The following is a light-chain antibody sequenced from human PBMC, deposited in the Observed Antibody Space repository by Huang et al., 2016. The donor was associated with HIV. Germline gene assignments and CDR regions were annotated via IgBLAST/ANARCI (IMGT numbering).Light chain of an antibody. CDR2: DTS. J-gene: IGKJ4*01. CDR3: QQYDNWPPGLT. CDR1: QNVRNN. Sequence: EIMMTQSPATLSVSPGGRATLSCRASQNVRNNLAWYHQKTVQAPRLLIYDTSTRASGSPARFTGSGSGTEFTLTISGLQSEDFAIYYCQQYDNWPPGLTFGGGTKVEI. V-gene: IGKV3D-15*01.